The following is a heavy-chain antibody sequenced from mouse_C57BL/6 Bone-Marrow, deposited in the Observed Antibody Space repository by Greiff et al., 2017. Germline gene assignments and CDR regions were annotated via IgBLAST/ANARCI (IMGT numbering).Heavy chain of an antibody. Sequence: QVQLQQPGAELVKPGASVKLSCKASGYTFTSYWMHWVQQRPGRGLEWIGRIDPNSGGTKYNEKFKSKATLTVDKPSSTAYMQLSSLPSEDSAVYYSARCGYYGSSYDWYFDVWGTGTSVTVSS. CDR2: IDPNSGGT. V-gene: IGHV1-72*01. CDR3: ARCGYYGSSYDWYFDV. CDR1: GYTFTSYW. J-gene: IGHJ1*03. D-gene: IGHD1-1*01.